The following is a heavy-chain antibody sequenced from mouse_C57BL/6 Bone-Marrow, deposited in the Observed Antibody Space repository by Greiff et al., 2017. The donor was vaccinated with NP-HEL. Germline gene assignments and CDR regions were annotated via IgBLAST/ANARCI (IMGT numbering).Heavy chain of an antibody. D-gene: IGHD4-1*01. V-gene: IGHV14-2*01. J-gene: IGHJ4*01. CDR3: ASPTANWAPYAMDY. CDR2: IDPEDGET. Sequence: EVMLVESGAELVKPGASVKLSCTASGFNIKDYYMHWVKQRTEQGLEWIGRIDPEDGETKYAPKFQGKATITADTSSNTAYLQLSSLTSEDTAVYYCASPTANWAPYAMDYWGQGTSVTVAS. CDR1: GFNIKDYY.